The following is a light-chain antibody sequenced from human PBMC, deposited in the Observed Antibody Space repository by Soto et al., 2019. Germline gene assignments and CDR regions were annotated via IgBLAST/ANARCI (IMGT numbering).Light chain of an antibody. CDR3: QQYGSSPHT. J-gene: IGKJ4*01. CDR2: GAS. V-gene: IGKV3-20*01. Sequence: EIVLTQSPGTLSLSPGERATLSCRASQSVTSSFLAWYQQKPGQAPRLLIYGASSRATGIPDRFSGSGSGTDFTLTISRLEPEDFAGYYCQQYGSSPHTFGGGTKVEIK. CDR1: QSVTSSF.